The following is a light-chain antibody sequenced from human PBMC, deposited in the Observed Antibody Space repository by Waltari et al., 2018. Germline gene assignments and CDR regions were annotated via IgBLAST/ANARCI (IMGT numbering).Light chain of an antibody. V-gene: IGKV3-11*01. CDR2: DAS. J-gene: IGKJ5*01. CDR3: QQRSNWPPIT. Sequence: EIVLTQSPATLSVSPGERATISCRASQSVSSYLAWYQQKPGQAPRLLIYDASNRATGIPPRFSGSGSGTDFTLTISSLEPEDFAVYYCQQRSNWPPITFGQGTRLEIK. CDR1: QSVSSY.